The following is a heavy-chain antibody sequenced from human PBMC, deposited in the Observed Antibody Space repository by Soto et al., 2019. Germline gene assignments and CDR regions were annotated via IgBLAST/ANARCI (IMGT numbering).Heavy chain of an antibody. CDR2: IWNDASVK. CDR1: EFTFSSYG. Sequence: PGGSLRLSCVASEFTFSSYGMHWVRQAPGKGLEWVAVIWNDASVKYYAESVKGRFTISRDNTKSTMYLQMNSLRAEDTAVYYCARDPIGPGIFDYWGQGTLVTVSS. CDR3: ARDPIGPGIFDY. J-gene: IGHJ4*02. D-gene: IGHD1-26*01. V-gene: IGHV3-33*01.